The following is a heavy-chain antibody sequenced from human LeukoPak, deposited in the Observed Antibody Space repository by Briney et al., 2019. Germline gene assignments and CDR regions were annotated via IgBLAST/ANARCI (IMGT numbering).Heavy chain of an antibody. CDR3: ARGRSGSYPRAFDI. V-gene: IGHV4-4*08. Sequence: SETLSLTCTVSGGSISSYYWSWIRQPPGKGLEWIGRIYTSGSTNYNPSLKSRVTISVDTSKNQFSLKLSSVTAADTAVYYCARGRSGSYPRAFDIWGQGTMVTVSS. D-gene: IGHD1-26*01. CDR1: GGSISSYY. CDR2: IYTSGST. J-gene: IGHJ3*02.